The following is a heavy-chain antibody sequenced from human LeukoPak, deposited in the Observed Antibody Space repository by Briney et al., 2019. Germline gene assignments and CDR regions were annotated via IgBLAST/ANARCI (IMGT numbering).Heavy chain of an antibody. CDR1: GGSITSYY. V-gene: IGHV4-4*07. Sequence: SETLSLTCTVSGGSITSYYWSWIRQPAGKGLEWIGRIYTSGSTDYNPSLKSRVTMSVDTSKNQFSLRLTSVTAADTAVYYCARGPPPDFDYWGQGALVTVSS. CDR2: IYTSGST. CDR3: ARGPPPDFDY. J-gene: IGHJ4*02.